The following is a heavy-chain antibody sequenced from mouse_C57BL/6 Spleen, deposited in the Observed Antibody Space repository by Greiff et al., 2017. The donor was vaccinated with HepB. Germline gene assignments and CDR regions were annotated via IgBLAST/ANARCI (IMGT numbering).Heavy chain of an antibody. Sequence: QVHVKQPGAELVKPGASVKLSCKASGYTFTSYWMHWVKQRPGQGLEWIGMIHPNSGSTNYNEKFKSKATLTVDKSSSTAYMQLSSLTSEDSAVYYCARSYGNYVFDYWGQGTTLTVSS. J-gene: IGHJ2*01. V-gene: IGHV1-64*01. CDR1: GYTFTSYW. D-gene: IGHD2-1*01. CDR2: IHPNSGST. CDR3: ARSYGNYVFDY.